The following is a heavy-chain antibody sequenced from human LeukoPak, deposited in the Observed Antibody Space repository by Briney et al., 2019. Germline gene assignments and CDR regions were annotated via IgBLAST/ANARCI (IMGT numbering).Heavy chain of an antibody. CDR2: ISDDGSNK. D-gene: IGHD3-10*01. V-gene: IGHV3-30*14. CDR1: GFTFSSYA. J-gene: IGHJ3*02. Sequence: GGSLRLSCAASGFTFSSYAMHWVSQAPGKGLEWVALISDDGSNKHYADSVKGRFTISRDNSKNTLYLQMNSLRAEDTAVYYCARDGFGLVDIWGQGTMVTVSS. CDR3: ARDGFGLVDI.